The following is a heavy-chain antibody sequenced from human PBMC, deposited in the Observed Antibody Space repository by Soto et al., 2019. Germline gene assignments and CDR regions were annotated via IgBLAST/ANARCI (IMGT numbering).Heavy chain of an antibody. J-gene: IGHJ5*02. CDR3: AIDRGIGSSNNLFYP. CDR1: GVTVNSEIYY. Sequence: SENLSLTCTVSGVTVNSEIYYLSWILQPPGKGLEWIGYIYYSGSTNYNPSLKSRVTISVDTSKNQFSLRLSSVTAADTALYYWAIDRGIGSSNNLFYPWGKGSGVT. V-gene: IGHV4-61*01. D-gene: IGHD3-10*01. CDR2: IYYSGST.